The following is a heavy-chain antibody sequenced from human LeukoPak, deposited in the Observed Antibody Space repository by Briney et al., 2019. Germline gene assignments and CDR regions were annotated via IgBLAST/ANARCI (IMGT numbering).Heavy chain of an antibody. CDR2: IYYSGST. D-gene: IGHD6-19*01. J-gene: IGHJ4*02. CDR1: GDSISSSSYY. V-gene: IGHV4-39*01. CDR3: ARHSRTPGIAVAGRLD. Sequence: PSETLSLTCTVSGDSISSSSYYWGWIRQPPGKGLEWLGSIYYSGSTYYNPSLKSRVTISVDTSKNQFSLKLSSVTAADTAVYYCARHSRTPGIAVAGRLDWGQGTLVTVSS.